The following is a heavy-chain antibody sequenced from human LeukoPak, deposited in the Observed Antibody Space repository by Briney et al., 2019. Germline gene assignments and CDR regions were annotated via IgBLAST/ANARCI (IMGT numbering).Heavy chain of an antibody. CDR3: ARVADTVTTLDY. CDR2: IYYSGST. V-gene: IGHV4-59*12. D-gene: IGHD4-17*01. CDR1: GGSISSYY. Sequence: PSETLSLTCTVSGGSISSYYWSWIRQPPGKGLEWIGYIYYSGSTNYNPSLKSRVTISVDTSKNQFSLKLSSVTAADTAVYDCARVADTVTTLDYWGQGTLVTVSS. J-gene: IGHJ4*02.